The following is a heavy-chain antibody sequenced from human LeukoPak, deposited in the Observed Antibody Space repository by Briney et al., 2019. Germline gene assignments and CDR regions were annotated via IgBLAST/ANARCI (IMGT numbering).Heavy chain of an antibody. J-gene: IGHJ2*01. Sequence: GSLRLSCAASGFTFSSYAMSWIRQPPGKGLEWIGEINHSGSTNYNPSLKGRVTISVDTSKNQFSLKLSSVTAADTAVYYCARAGEMATIRSYWYFDLWGRGTLVTVSS. CDR2: INHSGST. CDR1: GFTFSSYA. D-gene: IGHD5-24*01. CDR3: ARAGEMATIRSYWYFDL. V-gene: IGHV4-34*01.